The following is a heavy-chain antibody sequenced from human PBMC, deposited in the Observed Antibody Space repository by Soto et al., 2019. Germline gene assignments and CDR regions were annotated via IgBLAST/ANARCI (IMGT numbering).Heavy chain of an antibody. CDR1: GGSVNTDNYY. Sequence: ETLSLTCSVSGGSVNTDNYYWTWVRQPPGKGLEWIGNIHNNGTTNHNPSLQNRVTLSIDTSKNQYSLQLTSVTAADAALYYCARDIRGFSRALDYWGRGTPVTVSS. V-gene: IGHV4-61*01. CDR3: ARDIRGFSRALDY. D-gene: IGHD5-18*01. J-gene: IGHJ4*02. CDR2: IHNNGTT.